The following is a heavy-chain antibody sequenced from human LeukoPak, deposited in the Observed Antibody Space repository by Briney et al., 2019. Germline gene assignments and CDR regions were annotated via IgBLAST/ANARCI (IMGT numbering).Heavy chain of an antibody. D-gene: IGHD3-22*01. CDR2: IKQDGSEI. V-gene: IGHV3-7*01. CDR3: AGESVAVPAYY. J-gene: IGHJ4*02. CDR1: RFSISSYW. Sequence: GGSLRLSCVDSRFSISSYWMSWVRQAPGKGLEWVANIKQDGSEIYYLDSVKGRFTISRDNAKNSLYLQMNGLRVEDTAVYYCAGESVAVPAYYWGQGTLVTVSS.